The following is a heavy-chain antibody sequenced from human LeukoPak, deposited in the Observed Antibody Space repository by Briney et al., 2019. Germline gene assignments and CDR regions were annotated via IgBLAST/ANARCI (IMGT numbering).Heavy chain of an antibody. CDR2: IYYTGST. D-gene: IGHD3-22*01. V-gene: IGHV4-59*01. J-gene: IGHJ4*02. CDR3: ARDHSSGYYIYDY. Sequence: PSEALSLTGTVSGGSISSYFWNWIRQPPGKGLEWIGYIYYTGSTNYNPSLKSRVTISVDTSKNQFSLKLSSVTAADTAVYYCARDHSSGYYIYDYWGQGTLVTVSS. CDR1: GGSISSYF.